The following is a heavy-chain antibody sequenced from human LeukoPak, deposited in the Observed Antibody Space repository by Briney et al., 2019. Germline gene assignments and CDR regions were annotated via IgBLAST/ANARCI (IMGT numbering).Heavy chain of an antibody. CDR2: ISSKANSYAT. Sequence: GGSLKLSCAASGFTFSGSAMHWVRQASGKGLEWVGRISSKANSYATAYAASVKGRFTISRDDSKNTAYLQMNSLKTEDTAVYYCTSDGYSSSWYVGFDPWGQGTLVTVSS. J-gene: IGHJ5*02. CDR3: TSDGYSSSWYVGFDP. CDR1: GFTFSGSA. D-gene: IGHD6-13*01. V-gene: IGHV3-73*01.